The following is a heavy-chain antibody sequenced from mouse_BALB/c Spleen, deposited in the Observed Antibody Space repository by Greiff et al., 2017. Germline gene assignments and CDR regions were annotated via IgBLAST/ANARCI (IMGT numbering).Heavy chain of an antibody. V-gene: IGHV3-2*02. D-gene: IGHD2-3*01. CDR1: GYSITSDYA. Sequence: EVKLVESGPGLVKPSQSLSLTCTVTGYSITSDYAWNWIRQFPGNKLEWMGYISYSGSTSYNPSLKSRISITRDTSKNQFFLQLNSVTTEDTATYYCARGGYYSFDYWGQGTTLTVSS. J-gene: IGHJ2*01. CDR2: ISYSGST. CDR3: ARGGYYSFDY.